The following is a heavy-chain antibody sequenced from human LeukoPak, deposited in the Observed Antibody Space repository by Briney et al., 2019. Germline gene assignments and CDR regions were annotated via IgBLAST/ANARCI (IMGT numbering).Heavy chain of an antibody. V-gene: IGHV3-66*01. CDR2: IYEGGST. CDR3: VRESGGPSAH. Sequence: GGSLRLSCAAPGFIVNDYYMSWVRQAPGMGLEWVSVIYEGGSTQYAESVMGRFTISRDTSQNSLFLQMNSLRGDDTAIYYCVRESGGPSAHWGQGTRVTVSS. J-gene: IGHJ4*02. D-gene: IGHD2-15*01. CDR1: GFIVNDYY.